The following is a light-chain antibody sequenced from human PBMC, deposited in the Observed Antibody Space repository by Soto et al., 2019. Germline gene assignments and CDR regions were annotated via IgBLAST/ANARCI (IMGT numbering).Light chain of an antibody. Sequence: QSVLTQPPSASGSPGQSVTISCTGTSSDVCGYNFVSWYQQHPGKAPILLIYEVIKRPSGVPVRFSASRSGNTASLTVSGLQAEDEADYYCSSYAGSNTPYGFGTGTKVTVL. CDR1: SSDVCGYNF. V-gene: IGLV2-8*01. CDR3: SSYAGSNTPYG. CDR2: EVI. J-gene: IGLJ1*01.